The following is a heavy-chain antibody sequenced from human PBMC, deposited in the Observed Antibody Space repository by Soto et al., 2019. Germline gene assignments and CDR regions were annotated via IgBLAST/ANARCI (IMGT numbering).Heavy chain of an antibody. CDR2: IKSKTDGGTT. CDR1: GFTFSNAW. CDR3: TDYPFMVRGSYYYYYGMDV. J-gene: IGHJ6*02. V-gene: IGHV3-15*07. Sequence: GGSLRLSCAASGFTFSNAWMSWVRQAPGKGLEWVGRIKSKTDGGTTDYAAPVKGRFTISRDDSKNTLYLQMNSLKTEDTAVYYCTDYPFMVRGSYYYYYGMDVWGQGTTVTVSS. D-gene: IGHD3-10*01.